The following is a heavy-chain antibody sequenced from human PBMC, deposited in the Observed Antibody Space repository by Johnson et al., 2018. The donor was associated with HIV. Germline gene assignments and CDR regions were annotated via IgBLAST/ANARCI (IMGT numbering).Heavy chain of an antibody. Sequence: QVQLVESGGGVVQPGRSLRLSCAASGFTLSNYGMHWVRQAPGKGLEWVAVIWHDGSDKYYADSVKGRFTISRDDAKNTLYLQMNSLRAEDTAVYYCVRGLDIWGQGTKVTVSS. V-gene: IGHV3-33*03. CDR2: IWHDGSDK. CDR1: GFTLSNYG. J-gene: IGHJ3*02. CDR3: VRGLDI.